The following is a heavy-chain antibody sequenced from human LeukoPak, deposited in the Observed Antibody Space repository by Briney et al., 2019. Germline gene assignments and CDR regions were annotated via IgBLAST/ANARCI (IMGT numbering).Heavy chain of an antibody. Sequence: SETLSLTCTVSGGSITNFYWSWVRQPPGKRLEWLGFIYYTGSTTYNPSLESRVTILVDTSKNQFSLRLRSVTAADTAVYYCAASRWYFDVWGRGVVVAVSS. J-gene: IGHJ2*01. CDR3: AASRWYFDV. CDR2: IYYTGST. V-gene: IGHV4-59*08. CDR1: GGSITNFY.